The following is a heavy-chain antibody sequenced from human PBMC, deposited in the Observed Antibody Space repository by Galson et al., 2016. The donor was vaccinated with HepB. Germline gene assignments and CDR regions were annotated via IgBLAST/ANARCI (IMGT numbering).Heavy chain of an antibody. J-gene: IGHJ5*02. CDR2: IYSGDST. D-gene: IGHD6-19*01. Sequence: SLRLSCAASGFTVSSNYMSWVRQAPGKGLEWVSVIYSGDSTNYADSVKGRFTISRDNSKNTLYLQMNSLRVEDTAVYYCARGKAVTGSDPLDPWGQGTLVTVSS. CDR3: ARGKAVTGSDPLDP. V-gene: IGHV3-53*01. CDR1: GFTVSSNY.